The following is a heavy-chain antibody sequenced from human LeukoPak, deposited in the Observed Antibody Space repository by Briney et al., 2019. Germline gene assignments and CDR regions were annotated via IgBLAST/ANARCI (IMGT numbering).Heavy chain of an antibody. J-gene: IGHJ4*02. CDR2: IYGGGST. D-gene: IGHD4-17*01. CDR1: GFTVRTHS. Sequence: GGSLRLSCAASGFTVRTHSMSWVRQAPGKGLEWVSVIYGGGSTYYADSVNGRFTISRDSSKNTLFLQMNSLRAEDTAVYYCARDLYGDYSPFDYWGQGTLVTVSS. V-gene: IGHV3-53*01. CDR3: ARDLYGDYSPFDY.